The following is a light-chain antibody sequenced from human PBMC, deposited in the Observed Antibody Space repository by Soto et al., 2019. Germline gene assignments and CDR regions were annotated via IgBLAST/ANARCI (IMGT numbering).Light chain of an antibody. Sequence: QSALTQPASVSGSPGQSITISCTGTSSDVGIYNYVSWYQQHPGKAPKLMIYQVTNRPSGVPDRFSGSKSGNTASLTVSGLQAEDEADYYCSSYAGSNKWVFGTGTKVTVL. CDR3: SSYAGSNKWV. V-gene: IGLV2-8*01. CDR1: SSDVGIYNY. CDR2: QVT. J-gene: IGLJ1*01.